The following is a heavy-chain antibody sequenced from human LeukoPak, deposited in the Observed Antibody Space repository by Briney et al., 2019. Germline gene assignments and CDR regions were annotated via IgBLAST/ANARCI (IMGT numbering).Heavy chain of an antibody. J-gene: IGHJ5*02. CDR3: ARESPYYDILTGYYANWFDP. D-gene: IGHD3-9*01. CDR1: GGSFSGYY. V-gene: IGHV4-34*01. Sequence: PSETLCLTCAVYGGSFSGYYWSWIRQPPGKGLEWIGEINHSGSTNYNPSLKSRVTISVDTYKNQFSLKLSSVTAADTAVYYCARESPYYDILTGYYANWFDPWGQGTLVTVSS. CDR2: INHSGST.